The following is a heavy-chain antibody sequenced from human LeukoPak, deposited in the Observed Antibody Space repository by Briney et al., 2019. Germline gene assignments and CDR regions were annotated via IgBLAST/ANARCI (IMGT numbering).Heavy chain of an antibody. Sequence: GGSLRLSCAASGFTFSTYAMSWVRQAPGKGLEWVSVIYSGGSTYYADSVKGRFTISRDNSKNTLYLQMNSLRAEDTAVYYCARVSESRAFDIWGQGTMVTVSS. D-gene: IGHD3-3*01. V-gene: IGHV3-53*01. J-gene: IGHJ3*02. CDR2: IYSGGST. CDR1: GFTFSTYA. CDR3: ARVSESRAFDI.